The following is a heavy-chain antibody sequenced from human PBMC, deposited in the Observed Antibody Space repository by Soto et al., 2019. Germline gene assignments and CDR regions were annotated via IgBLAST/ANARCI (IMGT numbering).Heavy chain of an antibody. V-gene: IGHV1-69*08. CDR1: GGTFSSYT. D-gene: IGHD3-22*01. J-gene: IGHJ4*02. CDR3: ARDSYHYDSSGEDY. CDR2: IIPILGIA. Sequence: QVQLVQSGAEVKKPGSSVKVSCKASGGTFSSYTISWVRQAPGQGLEWMGRIIPILGIANYAQKFQGRVTITADKSTSTAYMELSSLRSEDTAVYYWARDSYHYDSSGEDYWGQGTLVTVSS.